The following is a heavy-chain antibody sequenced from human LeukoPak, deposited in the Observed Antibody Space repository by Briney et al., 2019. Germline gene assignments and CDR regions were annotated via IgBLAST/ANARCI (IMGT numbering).Heavy chain of an antibody. CDR3: ALDSSGWSDDSFDI. D-gene: IGHD6-13*01. CDR1: GASISFYY. Sequence: TSETLSLTCTVSGASISFYYWSWIRQPPGKGLEWIGYIYYSGSTKYNPSLKSRVTMSIDTSKNQFSLNLKSVTAADTAVYYCALDSSGWSDDSFDIWGHGTMATVSS. V-gene: IGHV4-59*01. J-gene: IGHJ3*02. CDR2: IYYSGST.